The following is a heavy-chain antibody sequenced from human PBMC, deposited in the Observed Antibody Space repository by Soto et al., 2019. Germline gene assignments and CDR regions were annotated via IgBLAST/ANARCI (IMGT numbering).Heavy chain of an antibody. CDR3: DIGDSITTRCHPKSYDYYYGMHV. CDR2: MTPRGGST. Sequence: ASVQVSCKASVYTFRRYYLHRVRQGPGRGLESMGIMTPRGGSTSYAQNFQSRVTMTRDTTTSTVYRELSSLGSENTAVYYSDIGDSITTRCHPKSYDYYYGMHVSGQGTTVT. CDR1: VYTFRRYY. V-gene: IGHV1-46*03. J-gene: IGHJ6*02. D-gene: IGHD3-22*01.